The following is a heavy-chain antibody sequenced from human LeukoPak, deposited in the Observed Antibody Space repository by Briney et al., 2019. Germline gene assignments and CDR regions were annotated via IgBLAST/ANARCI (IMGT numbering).Heavy chain of an antibody. J-gene: IGHJ4*02. Sequence: GGSLRLSCTASGFTFGDYAMSWFRQAPGKGLEWVGFIRSKAYGGTTEYAASVKGRFTISRDDSKSIAYLQMNSLKTEDTAVYYCTRDVYNVHPLWFGELPYWGQGTLVTVSS. CDR2: IRSKAYGGTT. CDR1: GFTFGDYA. V-gene: IGHV3-49*03. D-gene: IGHD3-10*01. CDR3: TRDVYNVHPLWFGELPY.